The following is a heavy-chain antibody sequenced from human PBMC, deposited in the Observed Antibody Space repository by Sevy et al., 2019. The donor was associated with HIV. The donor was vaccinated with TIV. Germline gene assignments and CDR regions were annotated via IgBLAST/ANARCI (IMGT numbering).Heavy chain of an antibody. CDR2: ISSSSSYI. CDR1: GFTFSSYS. V-gene: IGHV3-21*01. J-gene: IGHJ6*03. D-gene: IGHD6-19*01. Sequence: GGSLRLSCAASGFTFSSYSMNWVRQAPGKGLEWVSSISSSSSYIYYADSVKGRFTISRDNAKNSLYLQMNSLRAEDTAVYYSARDRTVSVAGTSDYYYYYMDVWGKGTTVTVSS. CDR3: ARDRTVSVAGTSDYYYYYMDV.